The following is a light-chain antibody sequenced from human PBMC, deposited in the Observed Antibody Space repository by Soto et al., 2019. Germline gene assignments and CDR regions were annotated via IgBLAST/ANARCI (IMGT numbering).Light chain of an antibody. J-gene: IGKJ4*01. CDR1: QRVGSNK. V-gene: IGKV3-20*01. Sequence: EIVLTQSPGTLSLSPGERATLSCRASQRVGSNKLAWYQQKRGQAPRFLMYDASTRATGIPDRFSGSGSGTDFTLTISRLEPDDFAVYYCQQYGSTPLTVGGGTKVEIK. CDR2: DAS. CDR3: QQYGSTPLT.